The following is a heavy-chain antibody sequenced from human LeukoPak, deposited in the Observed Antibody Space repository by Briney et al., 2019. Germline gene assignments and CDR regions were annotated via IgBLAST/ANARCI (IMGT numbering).Heavy chain of an antibody. J-gene: IGHJ4*02. CDR2: IYSGGST. V-gene: IGHV3-53*01. Sequence: GGSLRLSCAASGFTFSSYAMSWVRQAPGKGLEWVSVIYSGGSTYYADSVKGRFTISRDNSKNTLYLQMNSLRAEDTAVYYCARGPVLRYFDWLLTLDYWGQGTLVTVSS. CDR3: ARGPVLRYFDWLLTLDY. D-gene: IGHD3-9*01. CDR1: GFTFSSYA.